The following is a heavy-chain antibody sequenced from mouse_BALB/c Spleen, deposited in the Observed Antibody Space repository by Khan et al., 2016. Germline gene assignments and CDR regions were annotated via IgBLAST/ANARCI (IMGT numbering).Heavy chain of an antibody. J-gene: IGHJ2*01. CDR3: ARGGLRRGYYFDY. CDR1: GYTFTSYY. D-gene: IGHD2-4*01. CDR2: IYPGNVNT. Sequence: QVQLQQSGPELVKPGASVRISCKASGYTFTSYYIHWVKQRPGQGLEWIGWIYPGNVNTKYNEKFKGKATLNADKSSSTAYMQLSSLTSEDSAVYFGARGGLRRGYYFDYWGQGTTLTVSS. V-gene: IGHV1S56*01.